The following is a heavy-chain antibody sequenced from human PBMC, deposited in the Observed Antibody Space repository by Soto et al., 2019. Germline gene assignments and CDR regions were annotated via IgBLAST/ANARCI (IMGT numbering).Heavy chain of an antibody. CDR1: GDSISSGGYY. CDR3: ARAQPQKLQPQAIRPFYFAS. V-gene: IGHV4-31*03. D-gene: IGHD1-1*01. J-gene: IGHJ4*02. Sequence: PSGTMSLTCTVSGDSISSGGYYWNWIRQHPRKGLEWIGYIYYSGSTYYNPSLKSRVSISRDTSKNLFSLKLSSVSAADTAVYYCARAQPQKLQPQAIRPFYFASCAQGTLVTVSS. CDR2: IYYSGST.